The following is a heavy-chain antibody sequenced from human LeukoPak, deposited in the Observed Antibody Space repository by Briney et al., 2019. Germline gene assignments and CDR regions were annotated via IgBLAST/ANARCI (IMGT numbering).Heavy chain of an antibody. D-gene: IGHD3-10*01. V-gene: IGHV1-2*02. Sequence: GASVKVSCKASGYTFTGYYMHWVRQAPGQGLEWMGWINPNSGGTNYAQKFQGRVTMTRDTSISTAYMELSRLRSDDTAVYYCARDLWFGDPSWFDPWGQGTLVTVSS. CDR3: ARDLWFGDPSWFDP. J-gene: IGHJ5*02. CDR2: INPNSGGT. CDR1: GYTFTGYY.